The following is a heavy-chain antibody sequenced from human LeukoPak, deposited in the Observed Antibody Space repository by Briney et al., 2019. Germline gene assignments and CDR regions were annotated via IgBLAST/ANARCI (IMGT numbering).Heavy chain of an antibody. CDR1: GGTFSSYA. CDR2: IIPIFGTA. V-gene: IGHV1-69*13. CDR3: ARVRWLQNDAYFDY. J-gene: IGHJ4*02. Sequence: SVKLSCKASGGTFSSYAISWVRQAPGQGLEWMGGIIPIFGTANYAQKFQGRVTITADESTSTAYMELSSLRSEDTAVYYCARVRWLQNDAYFDYWGQGTLVTVSS. D-gene: IGHD5-24*01.